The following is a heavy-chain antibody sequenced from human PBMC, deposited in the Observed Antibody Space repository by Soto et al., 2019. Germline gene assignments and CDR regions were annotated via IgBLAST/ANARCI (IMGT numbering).Heavy chain of an antibody. Sequence: SETLSLTCIDPGVSIRSYYWSWIRQSPGKGLEWIGNTHYSGATSYNPSLESRVTISIDTSKKQFSLRLTSVTAADTAVYYCARDHYWTFEDWGQGTLVTVSS. CDR1: GVSIRSYY. J-gene: IGHJ4*02. CDR3: ARDHYWTFED. D-gene: IGHD1-1*01. CDR2: THYSGAT. V-gene: IGHV4-59*01.